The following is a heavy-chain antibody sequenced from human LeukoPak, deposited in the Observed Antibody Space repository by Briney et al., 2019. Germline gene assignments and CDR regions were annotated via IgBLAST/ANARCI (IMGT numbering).Heavy chain of an antibody. V-gene: IGHV4-59*01. CDR2: IYYSGST. J-gene: IGHJ4*02. CDR3: ARDGVTLLWFGELPGNYFDY. Sequence: SETLSLTCTVSGGSISSYYWSWIRQPPGKGLEWIGYIYYSGSTNYNPSLKSRVTISVDTSKNQFSLKLSSVTAADTAVYYCARDGVTLLWFGELPGNYFDYWGQGTLVTVSS. D-gene: IGHD3-10*01. CDR1: GGSISSYY.